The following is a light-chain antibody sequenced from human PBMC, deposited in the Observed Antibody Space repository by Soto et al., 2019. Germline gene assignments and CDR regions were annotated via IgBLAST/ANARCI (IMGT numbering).Light chain of an antibody. J-gene: IGKJ1*01. CDR2: GAS. CDR3: QQYNNWPPWT. V-gene: IGKV3-15*01. CDR1: QTVNSN. Sequence: EIVLTQSPGTLSLSPGERLTISCRASQTVNSNFLAWYQQKPGQAPRLIIFGASTRATGIPARFSGGGSGTEFTLTISSLQYEDYAAYYCQQYNNWPPWTFGQGTKVDIK.